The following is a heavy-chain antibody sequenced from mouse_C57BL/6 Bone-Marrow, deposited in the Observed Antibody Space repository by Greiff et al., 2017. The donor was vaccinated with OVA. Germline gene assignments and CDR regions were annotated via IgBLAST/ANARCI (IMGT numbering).Heavy chain of an antibody. Sequence: VQLQQSGPELVKPGDSVKISCKASGYSFTGYFMNWVMQSHGKSLEWIGRINPYNGDTFYNQKFKGKATLTVDKSSSTAHMELRSLTSEDSAVYYCARPLLITTVVADAMDYWGQGTSVTVSS. V-gene: IGHV1-20*01. J-gene: IGHJ4*01. CDR2: INPYNGDT. CDR1: GYSFTGYF. D-gene: IGHD1-1*01. CDR3: ARPLLITTVVADAMDY.